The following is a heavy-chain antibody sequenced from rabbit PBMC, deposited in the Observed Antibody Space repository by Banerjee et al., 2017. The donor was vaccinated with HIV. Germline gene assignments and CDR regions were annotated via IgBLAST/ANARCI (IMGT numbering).Heavy chain of an antibody. CDR3: ARGGGGGGDGYDL. Sequence: QAELVAAGGGLVQPEGSLTLTCTASGFTISSSYYMCWVRQAPGKGLEWIACINTSSGNTVYATWAKGRFTISKTSWTTVTLQMTSLTAADTATYFCARGGGGGGDGYDLWGPGTLVTVS. CDR2: INTSSGNT. CDR1: GFTISSSYY. D-gene: IGHD6-1*01. V-gene: IGHV1S45*01. J-gene: IGHJ6*01.